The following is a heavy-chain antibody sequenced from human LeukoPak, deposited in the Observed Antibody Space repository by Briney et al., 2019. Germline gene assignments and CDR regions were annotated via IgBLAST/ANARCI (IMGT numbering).Heavy chain of an antibody. J-gene: IGHJ6*03. Sequence: GASVKVSCKASGGAFSRYAISWVRQAPGQGLEWMGGIIPIFGTANYAQKFQGRVTITTDESTSTAYMELSSLRSEDTAVYYCARSFRSYGYYYYYMDVWGKGTTVTVSS. V-gene: IGHV1-69*05. CDR2: IIPIFGTA. CDR1: GGAFSRYA. CDR3: ARSFRSYGYYYYYMDV. D-gene: IGHD1-26*01.